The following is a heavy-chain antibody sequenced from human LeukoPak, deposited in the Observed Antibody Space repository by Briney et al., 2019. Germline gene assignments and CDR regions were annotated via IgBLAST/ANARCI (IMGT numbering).Heavy chain of an antibody. D-gene: IGHD2-2*01. Sequence: GGSLRLSCAASGFTFSSYAMSRVRQAPGKGLEWVSAISGSGGSTYYADSVKGRFTISRDNSKNTLYLQMNSLRAEDTAVYYCAKGIVVPAAIRPKSRFDYWGQGTLVTVSS. CDR3: AKGIVVPAAIRPKSRFDY. V-gene: IGHV3-23*01. CDR1: GFTFSSYA. J-gene: IGHJ4*02. CDR2: ISGSGGST.